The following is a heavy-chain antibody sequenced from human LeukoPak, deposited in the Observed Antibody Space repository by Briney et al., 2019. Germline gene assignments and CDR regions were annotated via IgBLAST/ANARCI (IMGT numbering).Heavy chain of an antibody. CDR1: GGSISSYY. J-gene: IGHJ6*03. D-gene: IGHD6-19*01. CDR3: ARMYSSGWYLYYMDV. Sequence: PSETLSLTCTVSGGSISSYYWSWIRQPPGKGLEWIGYIYYSGSTDYNPSLKSRVTISVDTSKNQFFLKLSSVTAADTAVYYCARMYSSGWYLYYMDVWGKGTTVTVSS. CDR2: IYYSGST. V-gene: IGHV4-59*01.